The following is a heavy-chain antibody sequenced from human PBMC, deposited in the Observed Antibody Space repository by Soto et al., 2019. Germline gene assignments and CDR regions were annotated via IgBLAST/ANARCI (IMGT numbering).Heavy chain of an antibody. CDR3: ARHAGGGRFYYGMDV. D-gene: IGHD2-15*01. V-gene: IGHV4-39*01. J-gene: IGHJ6*02. Sequence: CTVSGGSISSSKYFWGWFRQPPGKGLEWIANIYYSGTTSYNPSLKSRIIISVDTSKNQFSLKLTAVTAADTAIYYCARHAGGGRFYYGMDVWGQGTTVTVSS. CDR2: IYYSGTT. CDR1: GGSISSSKYF.